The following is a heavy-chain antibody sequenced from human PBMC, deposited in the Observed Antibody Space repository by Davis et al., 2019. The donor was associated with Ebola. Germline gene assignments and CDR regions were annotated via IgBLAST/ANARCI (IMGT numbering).Heavy chain of an antibody. CDR3: ARAQFPTTSDH. Sequence: SETLSLTCTVSGGSISFYFWSWIRQPPGKGLEWIGYIYSSGSTIYNPSLKSRVTMSVDTSKNQFSLRLTSVTAADTAVYYCARAQFPTTSDHWGQGTLVTVSS. D-gene: IGHD1-1*01. V-gene: IGHV4-59*01. CDR1: GGSISFYF. CDR2: IYSSGST. J-gene: IGHJ4*02.